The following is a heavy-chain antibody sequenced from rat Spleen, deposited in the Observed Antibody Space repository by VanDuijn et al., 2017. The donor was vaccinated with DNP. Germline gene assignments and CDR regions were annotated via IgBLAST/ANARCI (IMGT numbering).Heavy chain of an antibody. V-gene: IGHV5-20*01. Sequence: EVQVVESGGGLVQPGRSLNLSCVASGFTFSDYYMAWVRQAPKKGLEWVASISNSGNTYYRDSVKGRFTISRDNAKSTLYLQMDSLRSEDTATYYCTTSIPTVYWGQGVMVTVSS. D-gene: IGHD3-1*01. J-gene: IGHJ2*01. CDR2: ISNSGNT. CDR1: GFTFSDYY. CDR3: TTSIPTVY.